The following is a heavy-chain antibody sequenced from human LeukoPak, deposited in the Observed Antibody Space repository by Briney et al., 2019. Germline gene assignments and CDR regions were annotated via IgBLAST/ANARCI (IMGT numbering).Heavy chain of an antibody. Sequence: GGSVKVSCKASGYTFTGYYMHWVRQAPGQGLEWMGWINPNSGGTNYAQKFQGRVTMTRDTSISTAYMELSRLRSDDTAVYYCAKGCGVGGWFLYYYMDVWGKGTTVTISS. CDR1: GYTFTGYY. D-gene: IGHD6-19*01. V-gene: IGHV1-2*02. J-gene: IGHJ6*03. CDR3: AKGCGVGGWFLYYYMDV. CDR2: INPNSGGT.